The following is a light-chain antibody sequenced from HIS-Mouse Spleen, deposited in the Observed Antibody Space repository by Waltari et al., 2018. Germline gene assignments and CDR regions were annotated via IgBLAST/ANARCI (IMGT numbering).Light chain of an antibody. Sequence: QSALTQPASVSGSPGQSITISCTGTSSDVGSYNLVSWYQQQPGKAPQLMIYEGSKRPSGVSNRFSGSTSGNTSSLTISGLQAEDEADYYCCSYAGSSTYVFGTGTKVTVL. CDR3: CSYAGSSTYV. J-gene: IGLJ1*01. V-gene: IGLV2-23*01. CDR1: SSDVGSYNL. CDR2: EGS.